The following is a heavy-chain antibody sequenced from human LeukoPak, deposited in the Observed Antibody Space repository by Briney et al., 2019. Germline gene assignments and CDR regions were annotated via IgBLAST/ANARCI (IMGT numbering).Heavy chain of an antibody. CDR2: FDPEDGET. D-gene: IGHD3-3*01. V-gene: IGHV1-24*01. CDR3: ATATVSHVLRFLEWYS. Sequence: ASVNVSCKVSGYTLTELSMHWVRQAPGKGLEWMGGFDPEDGETIYAQKFQGRVTMTEDTSTDTAYMELSSLRSEDTAVYYCATATVSHVLRFLEWYSWGQGTLVTVSS. CDR1: GYTLTELS. J-gene: IGHJ4*02.